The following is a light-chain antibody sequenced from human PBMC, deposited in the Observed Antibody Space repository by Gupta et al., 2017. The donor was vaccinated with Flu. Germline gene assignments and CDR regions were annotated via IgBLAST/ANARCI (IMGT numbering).Light chain of an antibody. J-gene: IGLJ1*01. CDR2: EGS. CDR1: SSDGVDNTY. V-gene: IGLV2-8*01. Sequence: SVTISCTGTSSDGVDNTYVSWHQQHPGKATILMIYEGSKRPAGVPDRFACSKSGTTATMTVAGLQAEDEDDYYCSSSAGSIEVFGTGTKVTVL. CDR3: SSSAGSIEV.